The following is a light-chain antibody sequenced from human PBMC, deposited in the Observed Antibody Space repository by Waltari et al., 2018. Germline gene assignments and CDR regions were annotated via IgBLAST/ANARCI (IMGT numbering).Light chain of an antibody. J-gene: IGKJ1*01. Sequence: EIMLTQSPATLSLSPGERATLSCSASQIVSSDLAWYQQKPGQAPRLLIYDASNRASSIPARLSGSGSGTDFTLTISSLEPEDFAVYYCQQRSNWPRTFGQGTKVEIK. CDR1: QIVSSD. CDR3: QQRSNWPRT. V-gene: IGKV3-11*01. CDR2: DAS.